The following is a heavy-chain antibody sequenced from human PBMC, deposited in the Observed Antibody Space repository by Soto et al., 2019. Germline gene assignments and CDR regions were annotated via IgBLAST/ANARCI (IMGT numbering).Heavy chain of an antibody. D-gene: IGHD3-10*01. V-gene: IGHV4-39*01. Sequence: SETLSLTCTVSGDSISSSTYSWGWIRQPPGKGLEYIGTIYYSGKTYYNWPIHSSVTMSLDTSKNQFSLRLSSVTGADTALYYCARHRHQEVGSKKGFDYWGQGTLVTVSS. CDR3: ARHRHQEVGSKKGFDY. CDR2: IYYSGKT. CDR1: GDSISSSTYS. J-gene: IGHJ4*02.